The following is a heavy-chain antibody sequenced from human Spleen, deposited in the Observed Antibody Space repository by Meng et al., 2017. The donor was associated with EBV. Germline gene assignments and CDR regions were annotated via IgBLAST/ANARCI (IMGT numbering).Heavy chain of an antibody. V-gene: IGHV4-4*02. CDR2: IYHSGST. CDR1: GGSISSSNW. Sequence: VQLQGAVPGVVTPAGHLSLTCAVSGGSISSSNWWRWVRQPPGKGLEWIGEIYHSGSTNYNPSLKSRVTISVDKSKNQFSLKLSSVTAADTAVYYCARDVGIAVAASFNYWGQGTLVTVSS. CDR3: ARDVGIAVAASFNY. J-gene: IGHJ4*02. D-gene: IGHD6-19*01.